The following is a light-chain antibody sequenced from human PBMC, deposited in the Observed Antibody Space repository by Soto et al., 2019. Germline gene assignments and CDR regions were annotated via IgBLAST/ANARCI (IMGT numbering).Light chain of an antibody. V-gene: IGLV2-8*01. CDR3: AAWDDSLNGVV. Sequence: QSVLTQPPSASGSPGQSVTISCTGTSSDVGGYNFVSWYQQHPGKAPKLIIYEVTKRPSGVPDRFSGSKSGNTASLTVSGLQAEDEADYYCAAWDDSLNGVVFGGGTKLTVL. J-gene: IGLJ2*01. CDR2: EVT. CDR1: SSDVGGYNF.